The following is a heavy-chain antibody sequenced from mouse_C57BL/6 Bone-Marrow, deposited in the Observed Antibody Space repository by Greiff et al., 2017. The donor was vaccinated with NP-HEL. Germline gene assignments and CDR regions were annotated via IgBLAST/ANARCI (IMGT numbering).Heavy chain of an antibody. J-gene: IGHJ1*03. CDR2: INYDGSST. CDR1: GFTFSDYY. D-gene: IGHD1-1*01. V-gene: IGHV5-16*01. CDR3: ARRPGSSYYWYFDV. Sequence: DVKLVESEGGLVQPGSSMKLSCTASGFTFSDYYMAWVRQVPEKGLEWVANINYDGSSTYYLDSLKSRFIISRDNAKNILYLQMSSLKSEDTATYYCARRPGSSYYWYFDVWGTGTTVTVSS.